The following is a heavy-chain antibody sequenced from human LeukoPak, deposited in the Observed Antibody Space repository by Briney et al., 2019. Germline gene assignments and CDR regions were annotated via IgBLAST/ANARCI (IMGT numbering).Heavy chain of an antibody. D-gene: IGHD3-10*01. Sequence: PRGSLRLSCVDSGFTFTNAWMSWVRQAPGKGLEWIGRIKSKTDGETTNYAEPVRGRFTISRDDSKSAVYLQMNSLKIEDTAVYYCTTDLGTYYHGSQRLIPIDYWGQGTLVTVSS. CDR3: TTDLGTYYHGSQRLIPIDY. J-gene: IGHJ4*02. V-gene: IGHV3-15*01. CDR2: IKSKTDGETT. CDR1: GFTFTNAW.